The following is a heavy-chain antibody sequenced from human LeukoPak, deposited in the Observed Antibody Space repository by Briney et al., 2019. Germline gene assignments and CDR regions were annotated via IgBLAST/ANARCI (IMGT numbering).Heavy chain of an antibody. CDR1: GFIFSSHW. J-gene: IGHJ4*02. D-gene: IGHD2-15*01. Sequence: PGGSLRLSCGASGFIFSSHWMRWVRQAPGKGLAWVADINRDGSDEYYVDSVRGRFTISRDNAKNSVYMQMNSLRHDDAAVYYCGGGPGYWGQGTLVSVSS. V-gene: IGHV3-7*01. CDR2: INRDGSDE. CDR3: GGGPGY.